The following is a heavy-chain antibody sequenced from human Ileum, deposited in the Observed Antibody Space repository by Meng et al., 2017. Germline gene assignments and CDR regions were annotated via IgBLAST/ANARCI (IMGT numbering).Heavy chain of an antibody. V-gene: IGHV4-34*01. CDR1: GGSFSGYY. CDR2: INHSGST. D-gene: IGHD3-16*01. J-gene: IGHJ4*02. Sequence: QLQLQQWGAGLLMPSETPSLTCAVDGGSFSGYYWSWIRQPPGKGLEWIGEINHSGSTNYNPSLKSRVTISVDTSKNQFSLKLSSVTAADTAVYYCARGGGRYGPDFDYWGQGTLVTVSS. CDR3: ARGGGRYGPDFDY.